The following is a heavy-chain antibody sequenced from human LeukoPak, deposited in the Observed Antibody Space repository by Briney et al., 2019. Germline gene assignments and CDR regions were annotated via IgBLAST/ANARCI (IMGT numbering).Heavy chain of an antibody. J-gene: IGHJ6*02. CDR1: GDSVSSNSAA. V-gene: IGHV6-1*01. D-gene: IGHD2-15*01. CDR2: TYYRSKWYN. Sequence: SQTLSLTCAISGDSVSSNSAAWNWLRQSPSRGLEWLGRTYYRSKWYNDYAVSVKSRITINPDTSKNQFSLQLNSVTPEDTAVYYCASSGPRYCSGGSCYSASSYYYYGMDVWGQGTTVTVSS. CDR3: ASSGPRYCSGGSCYSASSYYYYGMDV.